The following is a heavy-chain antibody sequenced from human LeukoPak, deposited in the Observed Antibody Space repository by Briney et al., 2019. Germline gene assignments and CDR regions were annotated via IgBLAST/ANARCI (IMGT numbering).Heavy chain of an antibody. CDR1: GFTFSSYS. V-gene: IGHV3-48*01. D-gene: IGHD6-19*01. J-gene: IGHJ4*02. Sequence: GGSLRLSCAASGFTFSSYSMNWVRQAAGKGLEWVSYITGSSSTINYADTVKGRFTISRDNSKNTLYLQINSLRAEDTALYYCAKDHLPGIVVADRDYWGQGTLVTVSS. CDR3: AKDHLPGIVVADRDY. CDR2: ITGSSSTI.